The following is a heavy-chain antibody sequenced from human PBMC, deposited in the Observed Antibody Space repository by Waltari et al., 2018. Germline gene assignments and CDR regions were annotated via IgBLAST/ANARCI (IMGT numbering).Heavy chain of an antibody. CDR2: IIPIFGTA. CDR3: AERYKPPYKFCSGGSCYDYFDY. CDR1: GGTFSSYA. J-gene: IGHJ4*02. D-gene: IGHD2-15*01. Sequence: QVQLVQSGAEVKKPGSSVKVSCKASGGTFSSYAISWVRQAPGQGLEWMGGIIPIFGTANYAQKFQGRVTITADKSTSTAYMELSSLRSEDTAVYYCAERYKPPYKFCSGGSCYDYFDYWGQGTLVTVSS. V-gene: IGHV1-69*14.